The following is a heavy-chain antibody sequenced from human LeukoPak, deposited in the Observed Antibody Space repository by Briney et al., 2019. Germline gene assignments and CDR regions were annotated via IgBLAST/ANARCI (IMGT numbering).Heavy chain of an antibody. CDR3: ARRGITYSTSYFDS. V-gene: IGHV4-39*01. CDR1: GGSISSSSF. J-gene: IGHJ4*02. Sequence: SETLSLTCTVSGGSISSSSFWGWIRRPPGKGLEWICHIFYSGSTYYNPSLKSRVTLSVDTSDNQFSLRLTSVSAADTATYYCARRGITYSTSYFDSWGQGILVTVSP. D-gene: IGHD6-13*01. CDR2: IFYSGST.